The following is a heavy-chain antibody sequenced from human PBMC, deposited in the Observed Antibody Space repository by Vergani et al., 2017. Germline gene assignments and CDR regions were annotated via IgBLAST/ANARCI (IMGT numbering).Heavy chain of an antibody. CDR1: GYSFTSYW. J-gene: IGHJ6*02. CDR2: IYPGDSDT. CDR3: ARLRVGATTGYYYGMDV. Sequence: VQLVQSGAEVKKLGESLKISCKGSGYSFTSYWTGWVRQMPGKGLEWMGIIYPGDSDTRYSPAFQGQVTSAADKSLSTAYLQWSSLKASDTAKYYCARLRVGATTGYYYGMDVWGQGTTVTVAS. V-gene: IGHV5-51*01. D-gene: IGHD1-26*01.